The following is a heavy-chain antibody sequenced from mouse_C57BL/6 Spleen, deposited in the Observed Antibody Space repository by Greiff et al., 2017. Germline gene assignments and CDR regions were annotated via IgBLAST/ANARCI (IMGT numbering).Heavy chain of an antibody. CDR1: GFTFSDYY. CDR3: ARAYCSSYGWYFDV. Sequence: EVKLVESEGGLVQPGSSMKLSCTASGFTFSDYYMAWVRQVPEKGLEWVANINYDGSSTYYLDSLKSRFIISRDNAKNILYLQMSSLKSEDTATYYCARAYCSSYGWYFDVWGTGTTVTVSS. V-gene: IGHV5-16*01. D-gene: IGHD1-1*01. J-gene: IGHJ1*03. CDR2: INYDGSST.